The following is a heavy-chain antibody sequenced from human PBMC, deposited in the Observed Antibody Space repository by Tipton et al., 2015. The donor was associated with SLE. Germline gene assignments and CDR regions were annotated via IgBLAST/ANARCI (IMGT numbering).Heavy chain of an antibody. CDR2: MYYSGST. Sequence: TLSLTCTVSGGSISSRNYYWGWIRQPPGKGLEWIGSMYYSGSTYYNPSLKSRVTISMDTSKNHFSLQLISVTAADTAVYFCARDNWGKSEVRAFDIWGPGTVVTVSS. J-gene: IGHJ3*02. V-gene: IGHV4-39*07. D-gene: IGHD3-16*01. CDR3: ARDNWGKSEVRAFDI. CDR1: GGSISSRNYY.